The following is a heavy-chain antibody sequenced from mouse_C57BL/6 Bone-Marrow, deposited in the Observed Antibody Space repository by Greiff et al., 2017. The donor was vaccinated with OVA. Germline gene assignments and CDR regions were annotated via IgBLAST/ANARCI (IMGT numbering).Heavy chain of an antibody. CDR1: GYTFTSYW. CDR2: IHPNSGST. V-gene: IGHV1-64*01. CDR3: ARYPVVATRFDY. D-gene: IGHD1-1*01. J-gene: IGHJ2*01. Sequence: VQLQQPGAELVKPGASVKLSCKASGYTFTSYWMHWVKQRPGQGLEWIGMIHPNSGSTNYNEKFKSKATLTVDKSSSTAYMQLSSLTSEDSAVYYCARYPVVATRFDYWGQGTTLTVSS.